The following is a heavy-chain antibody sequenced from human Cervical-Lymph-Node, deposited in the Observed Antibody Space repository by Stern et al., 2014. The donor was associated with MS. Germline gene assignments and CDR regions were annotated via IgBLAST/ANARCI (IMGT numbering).Heavy chain of an antibody. D-gene: IGHD5-18*01. V-gene: IGHV3-33*01. CDR1: GFTFSSYG. Sequence: VQLVESGGGVVQPGRSLRLSCAAAGFTFSSYGMHWVRPAPGKGLEWVAVIWYDGSNKYYADSVKGRFTISRDNSKNTLYLQMNSLRAEDTAVYYCARERGYSYGFFDYWGQGTLVTVSS. CDR2: IWYDGSNK. J-gene: IGHJ4*02. CDR3: ARERGYSYGFFDY.